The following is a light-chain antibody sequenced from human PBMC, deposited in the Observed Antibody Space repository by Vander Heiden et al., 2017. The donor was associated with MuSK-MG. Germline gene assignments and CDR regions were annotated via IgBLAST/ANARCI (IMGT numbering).Light chain of an antibody. V-gene: IGLV1-40*01. J-gene: IGLJ1*01. CDR1: SSNSGAGDD. Sequence: QSVLTPPPSVSGAPGPGVTLPCPGSSSNSGAGDDVHGYQQHPGTAPKLLIYVNTNRPSGVPDRFSGSKSGTSASLAITGLQDEDEADYYCQSYDNSLSGSGVFGTGTKVTVL. CDR2: VNT. CDR3: QSYDNSLSGSGV.